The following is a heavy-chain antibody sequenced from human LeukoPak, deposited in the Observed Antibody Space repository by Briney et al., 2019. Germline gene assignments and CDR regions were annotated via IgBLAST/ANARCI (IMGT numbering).Heavy chain of an antibody. CDR3: ARFRYSYGFEYFDY. CDR1: SGSISSSSYY. V-gene: IGHV4-39*01. J-gene: IGHJ4*02. CDR2: IYYSGST. D-gene: IGHD5-18*01. Sequence: KPSETLSLTCTVSSGSISSSSYYWGWIRQPPGKGLEWIGSIYYSGSTYYNPSLKSRVTISVDTSKNQFSLKLSSVTAADTAVYYCARFRYSYGFEYFDYWGQGTLVTVSS.